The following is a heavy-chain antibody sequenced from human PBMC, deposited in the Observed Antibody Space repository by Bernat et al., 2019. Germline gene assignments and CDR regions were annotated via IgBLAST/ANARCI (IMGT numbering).Heavy chain of an antibody. D-gene: IGHD2-21*02. CDR1: GYSISSDYY. Sequence: QVQLQESGPGLVKPSETLSLTCAVSGYSISSDYYWGWVRQPPGKGLEWIGSFYHSGRTYYNPALTSRVNISVDTSKNQYSVNLNSVTAADTAVYYCTRARTVEVTGYAWYCDLWGRGTLVTVSS. J-gene: IGHJ2*01. V-gene: IGHV4-38-2*01. CDR3: TRARTVEVTGYAWYCDL. CDR2: FYHSGRT.